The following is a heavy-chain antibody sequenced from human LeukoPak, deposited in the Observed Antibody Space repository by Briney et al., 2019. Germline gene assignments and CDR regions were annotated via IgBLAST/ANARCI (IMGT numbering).Heavy chain of an antibody. Sequence: GALRLSCAASGFTFSSYSMNWVRQAPGKGLEWVSSISSSSSYIYYADSVKGRFTISRDNAKNSLYLQMNSLRAEDTAVYYCARGWKWLLLRQAFDIWGQGTMVTVSS. J-gene: IGHJ3*02. D-gene: IGHD3-22*01. V-gene: IGHV3-21*01. CDR3: ARGWKWLLLRQAFDI. CDR1: GFTFSSYS. CDR2: ISSSSSYI.